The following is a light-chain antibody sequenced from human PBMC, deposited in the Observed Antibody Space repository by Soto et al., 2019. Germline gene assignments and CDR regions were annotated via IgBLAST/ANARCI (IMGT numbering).Light chain of an antibody. CDR2: EVT. CDR3: SSYAGSNNWV. V-gene: IGLV2-8*01. J-gene: IGLJ3*02. Sequence: QSALTQPPSASGSLGQSVTISCTGTSSDVGSYDHVSWYQQPPGKAPKFIIYEVTKRPSGVPDRFSGSKSGDTASLTVSCLQAEDDADYYCSSYAGSNNWVFGGGTKLTVL. CDR1: SSDVGSYDH.